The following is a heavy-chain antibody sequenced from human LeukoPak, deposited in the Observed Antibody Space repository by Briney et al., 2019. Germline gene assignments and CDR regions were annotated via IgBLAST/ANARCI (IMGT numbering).Heavy chain of an antibody. Sequence: VASEKVSCKASGYTFTSYGISWVRQAHGQGLEWMGWINPNSGGTNYAQKFQGRVTMTRDTSISTAYMELSRLRSDDTAVYYCARDRGLDIAAAGKFRHYYYYMDVWGKGTTVTVSS. CDR3: ARDRGLDIAAAGKFRHYYYYMDV. J-gene: IGHJ6*03. D-gene: IGHD6-13*01. CDR1: GYTFTSYG. V-gene: IGHV1-2*02. CDR2: INPNSGGT.